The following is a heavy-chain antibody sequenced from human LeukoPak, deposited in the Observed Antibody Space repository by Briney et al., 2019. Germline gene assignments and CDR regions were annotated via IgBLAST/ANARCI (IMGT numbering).Heavy chain of an antibody. V-gene: IGHV1-18*01. CDR1: GYTFTSYG. Sequence: GASVKVSCKASGYTFTSYGISWVRQAPGQGLEWMGWISAYNGNTNYAQKFQGRVTMTRDTSISTAYMELSRLRSDDTAVYYCARDLFGGWSPSRGKFDYWGQGTLVTVSS. CDR2: ISAYNGNT. CDR3: ARDLFGGWSPSRGKFDY. D-gene: IGHD6-19*01. J-gene: IGHJ4*02.